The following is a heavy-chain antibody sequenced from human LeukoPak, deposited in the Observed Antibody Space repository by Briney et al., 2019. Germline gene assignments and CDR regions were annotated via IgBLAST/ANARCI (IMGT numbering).Heavy chain of an antibody. CDR3: ARDRIVGYCGGDCYDAFDI. CDR2: IHHSGST. J-gene: IGHJ3*02. CDR1: GGSISGYY. V-gene: IGHV4-59*01. D-gene: IGHD2-21*02. Sequence: SETLSLTCTVSGGSISGYYWGWIRQPPGKGLEWIGSIHHSGSTNYNPSLKSRVTISVDTSKNQFSLKLSSVTAADTAVYYCARDRIVGYCGGDCYDAFDIWGQGTMVTVSS.